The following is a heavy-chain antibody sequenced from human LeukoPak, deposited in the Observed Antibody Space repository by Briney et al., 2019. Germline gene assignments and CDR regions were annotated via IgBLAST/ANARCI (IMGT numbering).Heavy chain of an antibody. D-gene: IGHD2-2*01. V-gene: IGHV1-8*01. Sequence: ASVKVSCKASGCTFTSYDINWVRQATGQGLEWMGWMNPNSGNTGYAQKFQGRVTTTRNTSISTAYMELSSLRSEDTAVYYCARGPTYCSSTSCYYYFDYWGQGTLVTVSS. CDR1: GCTFTSYD. J-gene: IGHJ4*02. CDR2: MNPNSGNT. CDR3: ARGPTYCSSTSCYYYFDY.